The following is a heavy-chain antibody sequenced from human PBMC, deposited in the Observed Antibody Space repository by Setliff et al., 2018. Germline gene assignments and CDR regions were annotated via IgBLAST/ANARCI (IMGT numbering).Heavy chain of an antibody. CDR2: INHSGNT. V-gene: IGHV4-34*01. Sequence: PSETLSLTCAVYGGSFSTYYWIWIRQPPGKGLEWIGEINHSGNTNYNPSLKSRVTISIDTSKNQFSLKLSSVTAADTAVYYCARGPPEYYYDSSGYTTLDYWGQGTLVTVSS. J-gene: IGHJ4*02. CDR3: ARGPPEYYYDSSGYTTLDY. CDR1: GGSFSTYY. D-gene: IGHD3-22*01.